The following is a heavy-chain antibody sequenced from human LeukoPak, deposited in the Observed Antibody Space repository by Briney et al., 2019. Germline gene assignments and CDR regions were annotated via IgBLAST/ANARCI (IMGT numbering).Heavy chain of an antibody. CDR2: IYYSGST. V-gene: IGHV4-59*01. D-gene: IGHD1-26*01. Sequence: SSETLSLTCTVSGGSISSYYWSWIRQPPGKGLEWIGYIYYSGSTNYNPSLTSRVTISVDTSKNQLSLKLSSVTAADTAVYYCARVGGSYNYWGQGTLVTVSS. CDR1: GGSISSYY. J-gene: IGHJ4*02. CDR3: ARVGGSYNY.